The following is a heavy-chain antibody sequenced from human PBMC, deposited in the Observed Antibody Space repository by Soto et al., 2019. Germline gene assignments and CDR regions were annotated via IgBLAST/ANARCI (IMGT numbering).Heavy chain of an antibody. CDR1: GCTFRSYD. D-gene: IGHD1-26*01. J-gene: IGHJ6*02. CDR2: ISSSGSTI. V-gene: IGHV3-48*03. Sequence: CGPPRRSCAACGCTFRSYDMNWVRQAPGKGLEWVSYISSSGSTIYYAASVKGRFTISRDKAKNSLYLQMNSLRAEDTAVYYCARRAWEVHLMDVWGQGTTAPVSS. CDR3: ARRAWEVHLMDV.